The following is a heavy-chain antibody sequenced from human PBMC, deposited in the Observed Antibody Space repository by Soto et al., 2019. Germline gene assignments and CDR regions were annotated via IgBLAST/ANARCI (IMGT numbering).Heavy chain of an antibody. V-gene: IGHV4-39*01. Sequence: SETLSLTCTVSGGSISSSIYYWGWIRQPPGKGLEWIGSIYYSGSTYYNPSLKSRVTISVDTSKNQFSLKLSSVTAADTAVYYCARGTVTPNAFDIWGQGRMGT. J-gene: IGHJ3*02. CDR3: ARGTVTPNAFDI. CDR1: GGSISSSIYY. D-gene: IGHD4-17*01. CDR2: IYYSGST.